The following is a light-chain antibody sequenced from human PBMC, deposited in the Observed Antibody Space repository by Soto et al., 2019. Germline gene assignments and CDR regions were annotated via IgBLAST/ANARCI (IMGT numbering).Light chain of an antibody. CDR2: GAS. CDR3: QQSNSFPLS. CDR1: RGISSW. Sequence: DIQMTQSPSYVSASVEDRVIITCRASRGISSWLAWYQQRPGKAPNLLIYGASTLQTGVPSRFSGSGSGTDFTLTITNLQPEDFATYYCQQSNSFPLSFGGGTKVEIK. V-gene: IGKV1-12*01. J-gene: IGKJ4*01.